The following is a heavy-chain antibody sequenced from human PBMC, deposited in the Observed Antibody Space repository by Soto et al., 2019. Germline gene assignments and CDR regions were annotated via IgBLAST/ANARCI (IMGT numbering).Heavy chain of an antibody. CDR2: ISAYNGNT. CDR1: GYPFTSYG. D-gene: IGHD1-26*01. V-gene: IGHV1-18*04. CDR3: ARDLSVGSSPSHI. J-gene: IGHJ3*02. Sequence: GSGKVCFKASGYPFTSYGISLVRQAPGQGLEWMGWISAYNGNTNYAQKLQGRVTMTTDTSTSTAYMELRSLRSYDTAVYYCARDLSVGSSPSHIWGQGTLVTVSS.